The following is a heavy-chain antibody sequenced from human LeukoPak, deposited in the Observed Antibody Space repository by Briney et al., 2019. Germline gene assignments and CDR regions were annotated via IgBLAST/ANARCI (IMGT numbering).Heavy chain of an antibody. CDR2: MNPNSGNT. J-gene: IGHJ4*02. CDR3: ARDLSTVTTTGGFDY. V-gene: IGHV1-8*01. CDR1: GYTFTSYD. Sequence: ASVKVSCKASGYTFTSYDINWVRQATGQGLEWMGWMNPNSGNTSYAQKFQGRVTMTRDMSTSTVYMELSSLRSEDTAVYYCARDLSTVTTTGGFDYWGQGTLVTVSS. D-gene: IGHD4-17*01.